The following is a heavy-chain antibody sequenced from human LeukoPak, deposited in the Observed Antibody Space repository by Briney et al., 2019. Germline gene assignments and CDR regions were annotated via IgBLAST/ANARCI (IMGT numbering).Heavy chain of an antibody. CDR1: GFTFSSYG. Sequence: LPGGSLRLSCAASGFTFSSYGMSWVRQAPGKGLEWVSIIYSGGSTFYADSVKGRFTISRDNSKNTLYLQMNSLRAEDTAVYYCARGGSYLSAFDIWGQGTMVTVSS. V-gene: IGHV3-53*01. CDR2: IYSGGST. J-gene: IGHJ3*02. CDR3: ARGGSYLSAFDI. D-gene: IGHD1-26*01.